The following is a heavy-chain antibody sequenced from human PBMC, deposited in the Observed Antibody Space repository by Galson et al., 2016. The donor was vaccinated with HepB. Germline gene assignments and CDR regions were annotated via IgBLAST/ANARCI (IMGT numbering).Heavy chain of an antibody. Sequence: SLRLSCAASGFTFSNYGIHWVRQTPGKGPEWVSSISSAGGYIHYADSVKGRFTISRDNSKNFLYLQMNSLRAEDTALYYCARHIVSSSCYDYWGQGTQVTVSS. CDR3: ARHIVSSSCYDY. CDR1: GFTFSNYG. CDR2: ISSAGGYI. V-gene: IGHV3-21*01. J-gene: IGHJ4*02. D-gene: IGHD6-19*01.